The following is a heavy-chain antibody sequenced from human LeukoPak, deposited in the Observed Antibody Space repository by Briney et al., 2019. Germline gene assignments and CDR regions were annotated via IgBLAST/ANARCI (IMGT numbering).Heavy chain of an antibody. D-gene: IGHD4-11*01. J-gene: IGHJ5*02. CDR3: ARQKTTTNWFDP. CDR1: GGSISSYY. V-gene: IGHV4-59*08. CDR2: IYYSGST. Sequence: SETLSLTCTVSGGSISSYYWSWIRQPPGKGLEWIGYIYYSGSTNYNPSLKSRVTISVDTSKNQFSLKLSSMTAADTAVYYCARQKTTTNWFDPWGQGTLVTVSS.